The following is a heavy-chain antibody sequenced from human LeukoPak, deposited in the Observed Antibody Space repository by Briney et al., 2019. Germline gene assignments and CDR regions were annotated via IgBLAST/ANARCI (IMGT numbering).Heavy chain of an antibody. CDR2: IRSKAYGGTT. D-gene: IGHD3-3*01. CDR1: GFTFGDYA. CDR3: TVGGTIFGVVITQGGGIDY. Sequence: GRSLRLSCTASGFTFGDYAMSWFRQAPGKGLEWVGFIRSKAYGGTTEYAASVKGRFTISRDDSKSIAYLQMNSLKTEDTAVYYCTVGGTIFGVVITQGGGIDYWGQGTLVTVSS. J-gene: IGHJ4*02. V-gene: IGHV3-49*03.